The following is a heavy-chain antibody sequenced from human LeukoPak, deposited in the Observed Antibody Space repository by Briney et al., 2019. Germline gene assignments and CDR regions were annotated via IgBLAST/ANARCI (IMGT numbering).Heavy chain of an antibody. J-gene: IGHJ4*02. CDR2: INTNTGNP. Sequence: ASVKVSCKASGYTFTSYAMNWVRQAPGQGLEWMGWINTNTGNPTYAQGFTGRFVFSLDTSVSTAYLQISSLKAEDTAVYYCARVPKHCSGGSCYSGIYYFDYWGQGTLVTVSS. V-gene: IGHV7-4-1*02. D-gene: IGHD2-15*01. CDR1: GYTFTSYA. CDR3: ARVPKHCSGGSCYSGIYYFDY.